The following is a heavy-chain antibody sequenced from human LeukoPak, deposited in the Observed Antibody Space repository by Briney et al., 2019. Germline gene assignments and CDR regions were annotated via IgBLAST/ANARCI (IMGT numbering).Heavy chain of an antibody. Sequence: PGGSLRLSCAASGFTFSSYAMSWVRQAPGKGLEWVSAISGSGGSTYYADSVKGRFTISRDNSKNTLYLQMNSLRAEDTAVYYCAKVVTYYDFWSGYSPFAYWGQGTLVTVSS. CDR1: GFTFSSYA. J-gene: IGHJ4*02. CDR2: ISGSGGST. CDR3: AKVVTYYDFWSGYSPFAY. V-gene: IGHV3-23*01. D-gene: IGHD3-3*01.